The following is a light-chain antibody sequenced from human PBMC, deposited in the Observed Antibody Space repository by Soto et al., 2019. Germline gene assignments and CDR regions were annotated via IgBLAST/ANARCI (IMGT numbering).Light chain of an antibody. V-gene: IGKV1-5*03. CDR1: QSISSW. J-gene: IGKJ1*01. CDR2: KAS. CDR3: QKYTSRT. Sequence: DIQMTQSPSTLSASVGDRVTITCRASQSISSWLAWYQQKPGKAPKLLIYKASSLESGVPSRFSGSGSGTEFTLTISSLQPDDLATYYCQKYTSRTFGQGTTVEIK.